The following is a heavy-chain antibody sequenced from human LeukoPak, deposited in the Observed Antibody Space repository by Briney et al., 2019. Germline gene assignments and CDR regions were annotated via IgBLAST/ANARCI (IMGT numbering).Heavy chain of an antibody. V-gene: IGHV4-34*01. Sequence: PSETLSLTCAVYGGSFSGYYWSWIRQPPGKGLEWIGEINHSGSTNYNPSLKCRVTISVDTSKNQFSLKLSSVTAADTAVYYCARGLGIQLWLSWFDPWGQGTLVTVSS. J-gene: IGHJ5*02. CDR2: INHSGST. CDR1: GGSFSGYY. D-gene: IGHD5-18*01. CDR3: ARGLGIQLWLSWFDP.